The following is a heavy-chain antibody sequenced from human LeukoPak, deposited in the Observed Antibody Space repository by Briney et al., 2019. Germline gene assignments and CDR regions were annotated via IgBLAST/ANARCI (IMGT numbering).Heavy chain of an antibody. J-gene: IGHJ3*02. V-gene: IGHV4-38-2*02. CDR1: GYSISSGYY. D-gene: IGHD5-12*01. Sequence: SETLSLTCAVSGYSISSGYYWGWIRQPPGKGLEWIGSIYHSGSTYYNPSLKSRVTISVDTSKNQFSLKLSSVTAADTAVYYCARDRHSGYNAFDIWGQGTMVTVSS. CDR2: IYHSGST. CDR3: ARDRHSGYNAFDI.